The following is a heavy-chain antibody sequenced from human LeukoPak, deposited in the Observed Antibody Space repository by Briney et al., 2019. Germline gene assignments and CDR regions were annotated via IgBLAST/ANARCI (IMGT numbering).Heavy chain of an antibody. J-gene: IGHJ4*02. CDR3: AKSRGSGSNMARGVNFDY. CDR2: ISSSSYI. D-gene: IGHD3-10*01. CDR1: GFTFSSYS. V-gene: IGHV3-21*04. Sequence: GGSLRLSCAASGFTFSSYSMNWVRQAPGKGLEWVSSISSSSYIYYADSVKGRFTISRDNSKNTLFLQMNTLRAEDTAIYYCAKSRGSGSNMARGVNFDYWGQGTLVTVSS.